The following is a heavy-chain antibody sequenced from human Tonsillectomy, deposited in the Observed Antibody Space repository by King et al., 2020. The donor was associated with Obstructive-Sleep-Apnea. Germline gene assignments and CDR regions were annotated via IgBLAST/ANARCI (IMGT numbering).Heavy chain of an antibody. CDR1: GFTSSGSA. Sequence: EVQLVESGGGLVQPGGSLTLSCAASGFTSSGSAMHWVRQASGNGLEWVGRIRSKANSYSTAYAASVKGRFTISRDDSKNTAYLQMNSLKTEDTAAYYCTRRDYYGSGSYYKGDYWGQGTLVTVSS. J-gene: IGHJ4*02. CDR2: IRSKANSYST. V-gene: IGHV3-73*02. D-gene: IGHD3-10*01. CDR3: TRRDYYGSGSYYKGDY.